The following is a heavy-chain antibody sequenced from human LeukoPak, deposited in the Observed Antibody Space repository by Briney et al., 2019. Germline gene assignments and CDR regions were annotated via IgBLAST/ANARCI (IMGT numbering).Heavy chain of an antibody. CDR2: INSDGSST. J-gene: IGHJ3*02. D-gene: IGHD4-17*01. CDR3: ARDRIPTVTTWTDI. CDR1: GFTFSSYW. V-gene: IGHV3-74*01. Sequence: PGGSLRLSCAASGFTFSSYWMHWVRQAPGKGLVWVSRINSDGSSTSYADSVKGRFTISRDNAKNTLYLQMSSLRAEDTAVYYLARDRIPTVTTWTDIWVQGTMVTVSS.